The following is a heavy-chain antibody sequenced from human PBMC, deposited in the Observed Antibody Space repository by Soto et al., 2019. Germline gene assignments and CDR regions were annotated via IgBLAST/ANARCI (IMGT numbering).Heavy chain of an antibody. J-gene: IGHJ4*02. CDR2: IYHSGST. D-gene: IGHD3-22*01. Sequence: PSETLSLTCPVSGGSISSSNWWSWVRQPPGKGLEWIGEIYHSGSTNYNPSLKSRVTISVDKSKNQFSLKLSSVTAADTAVYYCAKGNYYDSSGYSLWCQGTLVTVSS. V-gene: IGHV4-4*02. CDR3: AKGNYYDSSGYSL. CDR1: GGSISSSNW.